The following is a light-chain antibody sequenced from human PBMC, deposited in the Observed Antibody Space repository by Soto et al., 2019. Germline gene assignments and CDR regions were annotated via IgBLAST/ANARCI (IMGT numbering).Light chain of an antibody. CDR3: QQSYGTPYT. CDR2: AAS. Sequence: DSHMTQSPSSLAASVGDRVTITCRASQSLSSYLNWYQQKPGKAPTLLMYAASSLQTGVPARCSGGGCEIDFTLTTSSMQREDFANYYCQQSYGTPYTFGEGTKREIK. V-gene: IGKV1-39*01. J-gene: IGKJ2*01. CDR1: QSLSSY.